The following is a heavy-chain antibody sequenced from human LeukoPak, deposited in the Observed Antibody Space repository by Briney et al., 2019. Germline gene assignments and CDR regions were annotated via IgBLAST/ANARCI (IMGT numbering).Heavy chain of an antibody. Sequence: SVKVSCKASGFTFTSSAMQWVRQARGQRLEWIGWIGVGSGNTNYAQKFQERVTITRDMSTSTAYMELSSLRSEDTAVYYCAAARSIMITFGGDTRGDAFDIWGQGTMVTVSS. J-gene: IGHJ3*02. D-gene: IGHD3-16*01. CDR1: GFTFTSSA. CDR3: AAARSIMITFGGDTRGDAFDI. V-gene: IGHV1-58*02. CDR2: IGVGSGNT.